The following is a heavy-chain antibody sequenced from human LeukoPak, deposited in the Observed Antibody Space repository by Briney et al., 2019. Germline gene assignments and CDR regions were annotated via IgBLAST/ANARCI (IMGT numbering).Heavy chain of an antibody. V-gene: IGHV1-2*02. CDR1: GYTFTGYY. CDR3: ARPCNDRSGYLYNGGAFDI. Sequence: ASVKVSCKASGYTFTGYYMHWMRQAPGQGLEWMGWINPNSGGTNYAQKFQGRVTMTRDTSISTAYMELSRLRSDDTAVYYCARPCNDRSGYLYNGGAFDIWGQGTKVTVSP. CDR2: INPNSGGT. J-gene: IGHJ3*02. D-gene: IGHD3-22*01.